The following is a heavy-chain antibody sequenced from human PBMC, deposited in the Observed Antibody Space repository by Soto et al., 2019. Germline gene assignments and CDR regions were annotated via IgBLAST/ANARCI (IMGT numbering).Heavy chain of an antibody. Sequence: QVQLVQSGAEVKKPGASVKVSCKASGYTFTSYGIPWVRQAPGQGFEWMGWISTYNGNTNYAQKLKGRVTMTTDTSTSKANLELRRLRSDDTAVYYCARVTATGYYYDSSGYYYFDYWGQGTLVTVSS. J-gene: IGHJ4*02. D-gene: IGHD3-22*01. CDR3: ARVTATGYYYDSSGYYYFDY. V-gene: IGHV1-18*01. CDR2: ISTYNGNT. CDR1: GYTFTSYG.